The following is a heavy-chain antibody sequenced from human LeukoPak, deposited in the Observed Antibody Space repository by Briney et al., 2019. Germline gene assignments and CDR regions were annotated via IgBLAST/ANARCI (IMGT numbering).Heavy chain of an antibody. Sequence: GGSLRLSCAASGFTFSAYWMTSVRQAPGKGLEWVASIKEDGSKKYYMDSVKGRFTISRDNAQKSLYLEMNSLRVEDTAVYYCARAVTSTEGYWGQGTLVTVSS. V-gene: IGHV3-7*03. CDR3: ARAVTSTEGY. CDR1: GFTFSAYW. CDR2: IKEDGSKK. J-gene: IGHJ4*02.